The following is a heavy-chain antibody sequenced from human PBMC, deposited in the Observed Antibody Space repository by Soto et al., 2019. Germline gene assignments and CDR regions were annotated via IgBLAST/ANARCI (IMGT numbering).Heavy chain of an antibody. Sequence: SETLSLTCAVYGGSFSGYYWSWIRQPPGKGLEWIGEINHSGSTNYNPSLKSRVTISVDTSKNQFSLKLSSVTAADTAVYYCARGWGDSSGYSLYYYYGMDVWGQGTPVTVYS. V-gene: IGHV4-34*01. CDR1: GGSFSGYY. J-gene: IGHJ6*02. CDR3: ARGWGDSSGYSLYYYYGMDV. D-gene: IGHD3-22*01. CDR2: INHSGST.